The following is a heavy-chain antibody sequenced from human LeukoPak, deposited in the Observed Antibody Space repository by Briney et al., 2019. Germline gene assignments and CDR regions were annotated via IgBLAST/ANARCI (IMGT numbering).Heavy chain of an antibody. CDR1: TGAVKNYY. CDR2: FLYSGTP. V-gene: IGHV4-59*02. Sequence: SETLSLTCSVSTGAVKNYYWTWIRQPPGQGLEWIGNFLYSGTPTYRASLDRRPIISVTTSNNTVSVMLFSVTEAETADYYCAALGYSGRRYHFDTWGQGTLVTVSS. D-gene: IGHD4-11*01. CDR3: AALGYSGRRYHFDT. J-gene: IGHJ4*02.